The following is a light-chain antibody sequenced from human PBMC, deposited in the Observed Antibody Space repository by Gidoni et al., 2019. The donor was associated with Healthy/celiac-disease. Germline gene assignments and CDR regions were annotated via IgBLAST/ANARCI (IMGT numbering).Light chain of an antibody. CDR1: SPNIGAGYD. J-gene: IGLJ3*02. V-gene: IGLV1-40*01. CDR2: GNS. Sequence: QSVLTQPPSVSGAPGQRVTISCTGSSPNIGAGYDVHWYQHLPGTAHKPLIHGNSNRPSGVPDRFSGSKSGTSASLAITGLQAEDEADYYCQSYDSSLSGSRVFGGGTKLTVL. CDR3: QSYDSSLSGSRV.